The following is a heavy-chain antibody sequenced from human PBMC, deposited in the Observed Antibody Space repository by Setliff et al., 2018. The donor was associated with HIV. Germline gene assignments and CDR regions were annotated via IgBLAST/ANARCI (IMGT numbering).Heavy chain of an antibody. CDR2: LHY. V-gene: IGHV4-39*07. Sequence: SETLSLTCTVSGASINSGSHNWGWIRQPPGKGLEWIATLHYYNPSLKSRVTISTDTSKNQFSLKLSSVTAADTAVYYCARGLDYYGSGSYLPLGYWGQGTLVTVSS. CDR3: ARGLDYYGSGSYLPLGY. D-gene: IGHD3-10*01. J-gene: IGHJ4*02. CDR1: GASINSGSHN.